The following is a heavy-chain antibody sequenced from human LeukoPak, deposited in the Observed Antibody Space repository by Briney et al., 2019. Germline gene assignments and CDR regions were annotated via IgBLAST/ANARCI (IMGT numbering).Heavy chain of an antibody. D-gene: IGHD3-22*01. CDR2: ISYSGST. CDR1: GGSISSRGYY. Sequence: SETLSLTCSVSGGSISSRGYYWAWLRQPPGKGLEWIGSISYSGSTYYNPSLKSRVTISADTSKSQFSLKLSSVTAADTAVYYCARTSYYDSSGYTLDFWGQGALVTVSS. J-gene: IGHJ4*02. CDR3: ARTSYYDSSGYTLDF. V-gene: IGHV4-39*01.